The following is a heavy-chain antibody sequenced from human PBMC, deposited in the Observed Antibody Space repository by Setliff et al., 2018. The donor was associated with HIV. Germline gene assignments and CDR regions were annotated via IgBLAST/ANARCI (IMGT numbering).Heavy chain of an antibody. CDR1: GYTFTSYA. CDR3: ARAPFLQFFRGSPYYFDY. D-gene: IGHD3-10*01. CDR2: INTKTGNP. V-gene: IGHV7-4-1*02. J-gene: IGHJ4*03. Sequence: ASVKVSCKASGYTFTSYAMNWVRQAPGQGLEWLGWINTKTGNPTYVQGFPGQFVFSLDTSVSTAYLEISSLKAEDTAVYYCARAPFLQFFRGSPYYFDYWGQGTMVTVSS.